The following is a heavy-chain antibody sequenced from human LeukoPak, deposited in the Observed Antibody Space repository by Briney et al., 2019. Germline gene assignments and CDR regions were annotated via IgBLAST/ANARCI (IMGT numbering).Heavy chain of an antibody. J-gene: IGHJ4*02. D-gene: IGHD2/OR15-2a*01. CDR3: ARQGVIWTPRN. CDR1: GDSISSSGLY. Sequence: PSETLSLTCLVSGDSISSSGLYWGWIRQPPGKGLEWIASMYYSGTTYYNPSLKSRVTISLDTSKNQFSLKLISVTAADTAVYFCARQGVIWTPRNWGQGILVTVSS. V-gene: IGHV4-39*01. CDR2: MYYSGTT.